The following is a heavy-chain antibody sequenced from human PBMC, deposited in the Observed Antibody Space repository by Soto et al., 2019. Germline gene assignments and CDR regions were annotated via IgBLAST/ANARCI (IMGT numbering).Heavy chain of an antibody. CDR2: INAGNGNT. D-gene: IGHD4-17*01. V-gene: IGHV1-3*01. CDR3: ARDKAYGDTYYGMDV. Sequence: ASVKVSCKASGYSFTNYAMHWVRQTPGQGLEWMGWINAGNGNTKYSQKFQGRVTITRDTSASTLYVELSSVTAADTAVYYCARDKAYGDTYYGMDVCGQGTTVTVS. J-gene: IGHJ6*02. CDR1: GYSFTNYA.